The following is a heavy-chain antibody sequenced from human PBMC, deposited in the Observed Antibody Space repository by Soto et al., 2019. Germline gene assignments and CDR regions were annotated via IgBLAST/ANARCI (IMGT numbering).Heavy chain of an antibody. J-gene: IGHJ4*02. CDR3: AKSTTLFAIMVRGVIISGDFDY. CDR2: ISGSGGST. Sequence: GGSLRLSCAASGFTFSSYAMSWVRQAPGKGLEWVSAISGSGGSTYYADSVKGRFTISRDNSKNTLYLQMNSLRAEDTAVYYCAKSTTLFAIMVRGVIISGDFDYWGQGTLVTVSS. D-gene: IGHD3-10*01. CDR1: GFTFSSYA. V-gene: IGHV3-23*01.